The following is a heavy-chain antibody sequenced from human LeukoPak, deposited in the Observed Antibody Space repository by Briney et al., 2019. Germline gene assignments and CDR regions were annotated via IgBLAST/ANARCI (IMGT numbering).Heavy chain of an antibody. CDR2: IRGKADGATT. CDR3: SRDHLSLDIYYGSGNDWFDP. D-gene: IGHD3-10*01. CDR1: GLTFGGYS. J-gene: IGHJ5*02. Sequence: SLRLSLSTSGLTFGGYSMSWVRQAPGKGLEVVGVIRGKADGATTEYAASVKGRFTISRDDSKSIAYLQMNSLKTEDSDVYYCSRDHLSLDIYYGSGNDWFDPWGQGTLVTVSS. V-gene: IGHV3-49*04.